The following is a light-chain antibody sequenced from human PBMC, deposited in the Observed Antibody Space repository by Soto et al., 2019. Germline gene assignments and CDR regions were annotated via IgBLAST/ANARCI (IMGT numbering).Light chain of an antibody. V-gene: IGLV2-14*01. Sequence: QSALTQPASVSGSPGQSITISCTGTSSDVGGYNYVSWYQQHPGKAPKLMIYEVSNRPSGVSNRFSGSKSGYTASLTISGLQAEDEADYYCSSYTSSSTLPFGTGTKLTVL. J-gene: IGLJ1*01. CDR3: SSYTSSSTLP. CDR1: SSDVGGYNY. CDR2: EVS.